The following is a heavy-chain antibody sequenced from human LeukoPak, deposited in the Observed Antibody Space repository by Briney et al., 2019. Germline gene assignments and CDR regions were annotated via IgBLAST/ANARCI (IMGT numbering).Heavy chain of an antibody. J-gene: IGHJ4*02. V-gene: IGHV3-30*02. CDR3: AKWSGDYPSYYLDY. CDR1: GFTFRSYG. CDR2: IRSDGSSK. D-gene: IGHD4-17*01. Sequence: PGGSLRLSCAASGFTFRSYGLHWVRQAPGKGLEWVALIRSDGSSKNYADSVKGRFTISRDASENTVYLQMNSLRAEDTAVYSCAKWSGDYPSYYLDYWGQGTPVTVSS.